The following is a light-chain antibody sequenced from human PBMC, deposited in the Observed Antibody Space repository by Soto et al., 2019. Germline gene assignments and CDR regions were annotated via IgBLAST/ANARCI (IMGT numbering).Light chain of an antibody. V-gene: IGKV1-5*01. Sequence: DIQMTQAPSTLSASVGDRVTITCRASQNINNWLVWYQQKPGKAPKVLIYDVSTLGREVPSRFSGSGSVTEFTLTISGLQPDDFATYYCQQYNANFGGGTKVEI. CDR2: DVS. CDR3: QQYNAN. J-gene: IGKJ4*01. CDR1: QNINNW.